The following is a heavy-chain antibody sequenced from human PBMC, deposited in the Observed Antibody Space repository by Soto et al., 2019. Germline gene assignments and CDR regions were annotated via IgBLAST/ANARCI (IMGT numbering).Heavy chain of an antibody. J-gene: IGHJ5*02. CDR2: LDHQGYS. CDR1: GAPITSNY. V-gene: IGHV4-59*01. Sequence: SETLSLTCSVSGAPITSNYWTWIRQPPGKGLEWIGYLDHQGYSNYSPSLRSRVSMSIDTSKNQLSLKVHSVTAADTAVYYCARVPVTGYFDWLDPCGQGTLGTVSS. D-gene: IGHD3-9*01. CDR3: ARVPVTGYFDWLDP.